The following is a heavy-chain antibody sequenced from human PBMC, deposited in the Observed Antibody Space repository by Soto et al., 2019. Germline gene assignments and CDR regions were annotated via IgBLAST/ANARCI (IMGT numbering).Heavy chain of an antibody. Sequence: SVTLSLTCTVSGGSISSGDYYWSWIRQPPGKGLEWIGYIYYSGSTYYNPSLKSRVTISVDTSKNQFSLKLSSVTAADTAVYYCARDNILGILYGGMDVWGQGTTVTVSS. CDR1: GGSISSGDYY. CDR3: ARDNILGILYGGMDV. D-gene: IGHD3-3*01. V-gene: IGHV4-30-4*01. J-gene: IGHJ6*02. CDR2: IYYSGST.